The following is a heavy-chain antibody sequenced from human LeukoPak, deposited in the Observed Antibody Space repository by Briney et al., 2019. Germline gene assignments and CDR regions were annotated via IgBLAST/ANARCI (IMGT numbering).Heavy chain of an antibody. D-gene: IGHD6-13*01. CDR3: ARGFRQQLVPGMDV. Sequence: PSETLSLTCAVYGGPFRGYYWSCSRHPPGKGLEWSGEINHSGSTNYNPSLKSRVTISVDTSKNQFSLKLSSVTAADTAVYYCARGFRQQLVPGMDVWGQGTTVTVSS. CDR1: GGPFRGYY. CDR2: INHSGST. V-gene: IGHV4-34*01. J-gene: IGHJ6*02.